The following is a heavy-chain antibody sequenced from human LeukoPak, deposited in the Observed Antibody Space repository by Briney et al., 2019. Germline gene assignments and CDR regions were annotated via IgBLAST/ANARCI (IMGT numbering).Heavy chain of an antibody. CDR1: GGTFSSYA. J-gene: IGHJ6*03. V-gene: IGHV1-69*13. CDR2: IIPIFGTA. Sequence: SVKVSCKASGGTFSSYAISWVRQAPGQGLEWMGGIIPIFGTANYAQKFQGRVTVTADESTSTAYMELSSLRSEDTAVYYCARDGIAARPHYYYYYMDVWGKGTTVTVSS. D-gene: IGHD6-6*01. CDR3: ARDGIAARPHYYYYYMDV.